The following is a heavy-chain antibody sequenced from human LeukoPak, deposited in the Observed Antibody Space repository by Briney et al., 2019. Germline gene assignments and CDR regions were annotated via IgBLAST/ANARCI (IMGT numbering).Heavy chain of an antibody. D-gene: IGHD1-26*01. V-gene: IGHV4-59*08. CDR3: ASSPRGSYSQIDY. CDR1: GGSISCYY. J-gene: IGHJ4*02. CDR2: IYYSGST. Sequence: PSETLSLTCTVSGGSISCYYWSWIRQPPGKGLEWIGYIYYSGSTNYNPSLKSRLTISVDTSKNQFSLKLSSVTAADTAVYYCASSPRGSYSQIDYWGQGTLVTVSS.